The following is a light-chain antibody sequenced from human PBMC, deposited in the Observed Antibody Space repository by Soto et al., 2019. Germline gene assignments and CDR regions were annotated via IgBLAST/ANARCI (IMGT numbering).Light chain of an antibody. CDR2: AAS. Sequence: IHLTHPPSSLCASLGEIVTITYDTLQSISTYLNWYQHKPGKAPKLLIYAASSSQSGVPSRFSGSGSGTDFTLSISSLQPGVFATYDCQQRYSMPWTFGQGTRGKS. CDR1: QSISTY. J-gene: IGKJ1*01. V-gene: IGKV1-39*01. CDR3: QQRYSMPWT.